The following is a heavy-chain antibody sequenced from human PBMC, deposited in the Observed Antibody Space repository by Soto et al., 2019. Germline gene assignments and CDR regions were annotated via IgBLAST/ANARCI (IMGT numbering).Heavy chain of an antibody. D-gene: IGHD5-18*01. V-gene: IGHV4-59*08. CDR3: ARHRYSYGVYYFDY. CDR1: GGSISSYY. J-gene: IGHJ4*02. CDR2: IYYSGST. Sequence: XETLSLTCTVSGGSISSYYWSWIRQPPGKGLEWIGYIYYSGSTNYNPSLTSRVTISVDTSKNQFSLKLSSVTAADTAVYYCARHRYSYGVYYFDYWGQGTLVTVSS.